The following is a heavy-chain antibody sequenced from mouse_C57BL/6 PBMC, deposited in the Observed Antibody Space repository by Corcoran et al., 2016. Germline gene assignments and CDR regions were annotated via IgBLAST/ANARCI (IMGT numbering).Heavy chain of an antibody. CDR1: GYTFTTYG. Sequence: QIQLVQSGPALKKPGETVKISCKASGYTFTTYGMSWVKQAPGKGLTWMGWINTYSGVPTYADDFKGRFAFSFETSASTAYLQINNLKNEDTATYFFARSYYGSSFDYWGQGTTLTVSS. V-gene: IGHV9-3*01. J-gene: IGHJ2*01. D-gene: IGHD1-1*01. CDR3: ARSYYGSSFDY. CDR2: INTYSGVP.